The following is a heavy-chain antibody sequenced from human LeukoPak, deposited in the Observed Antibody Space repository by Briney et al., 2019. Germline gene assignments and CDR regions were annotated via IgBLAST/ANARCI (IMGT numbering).Heavy chain of an antibody. CDR1: GASISSSNYY. CDR3: ARDNDELGKDPCDY. V-gene: IGHV4-39*07. CDR2: IYYSGTT. D-gene: IGHD1-1*01. Sequence: PSETLSLTCTVSGASISSSNYYWGWIRQPPGKGLEWFGSIYYSGTTYYNPSLKSRVTISVDTSKNQFSLQLSSVTAADPAVYYCARDNDELGKDPCDYWGRGTLDTVPS. J-gene: IGHJ4*02.